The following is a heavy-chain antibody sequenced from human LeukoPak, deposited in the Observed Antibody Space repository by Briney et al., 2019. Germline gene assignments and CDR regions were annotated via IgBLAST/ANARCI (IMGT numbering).Heavy chain of an antibody. CDR3: ARQYCSSTSCNGAFDI. J-gene: IGHJ3*02. Sequence: GGSLRLSCAASGFTVSSNYMSWVRQAPGKGLEWVSIIYRGGNTYFEDSVKGRFTISRDNSKNTLYFQMNSLRAEDTAVYYCARQYCSSTSCNGAFDIWGQGTMVTVSS. V-gene: IGHV3-53*01. CDR1: GFTVSSNY. D-gene: IGHD2-2*01. CDR2: IYRGGNT.